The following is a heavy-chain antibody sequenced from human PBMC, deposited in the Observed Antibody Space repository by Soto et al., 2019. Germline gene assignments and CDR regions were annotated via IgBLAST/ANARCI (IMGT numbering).Heavy chain of an antibody. CDR3: AHRVYVRISSWDVGFFDY. D-gene: IGHD3-10*02. V-gene: IGHV2-5*02. J-gene: IGHJ4*03. Sequence: QITLKESGPTLVKTTQTLTLTCTFSGFSLSTSGVGVGWIRQPPGKALEWLAVIYWDDDKRHSTSLRSRLTLTKDSPNNQVVLTMTNMDPIDTATYYCAHRVYVRISSWDVGFFDYWGHGTLVTVSS. CDR1: GFSLSTSGVG. CDR2: IYWDDDK.